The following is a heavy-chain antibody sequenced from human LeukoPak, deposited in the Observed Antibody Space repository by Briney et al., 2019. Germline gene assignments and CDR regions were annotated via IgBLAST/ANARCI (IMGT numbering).Heavy chain of an antibody. CDR2: ISYDGRKT. D-gene: IGHD2-15*01. V-gene: IGHV3-30*18. CDR1: GFTFSDFG. J-gene: IGHJ4*02. Sequence: GGSLSLSCAASGFTFSDFGMHWVRQATGKGLVWMAAISYDGRKTHYADSVEARFTISRDNSESTLFLQMNSLEPEDTAVYYCAKVRGRCSGDSCYPLDCWGQGTLVIVAS. CDR3: AKVRGRCSGDSCYPLDC.